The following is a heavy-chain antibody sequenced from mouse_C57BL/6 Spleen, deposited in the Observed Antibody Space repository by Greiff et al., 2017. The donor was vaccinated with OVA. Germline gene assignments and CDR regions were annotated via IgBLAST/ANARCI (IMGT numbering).Heavy chain of an antibody. V-gene: IGHV1-36*01. CDR2: VYPYNGGT. Sequence: VQLQQSGPVLVKPGPSVKISCKASGFTFTDYYMHWVKQSHGKSLEWIGLVYPYNGGTSYNQKFKGKATLTVDTSSSTAYMELNSLTYEDSAVYYCARWAQATREDYAMDYWGQGTSVTVSS. D-gene: IGHD3-2*02. CDR3: ARWAQATREDYAMDY. CDR1: GFTFTDYY. J-gene: IGHJ4*01.